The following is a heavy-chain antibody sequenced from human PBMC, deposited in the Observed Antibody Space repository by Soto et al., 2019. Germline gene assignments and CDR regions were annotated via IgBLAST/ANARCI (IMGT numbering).Heavy chain of an antibody. D-gene: IGHD3-3*01. V-gene: IGHV3-30*18. CDR2: ISYDGSNK. Sequence: GGSLRLSCAASGFTFSSYGMHWVRQAPGKGLEWVAVISYDGSNKYYADAVKGRFTISRDNSKNTLYLQMNSLRAEDTAVYYFAKDSEYYDFWSGYISLRSPGWFDPWGQGTLVTVSS. J-gene: IGHJ5*02. CDR1: GFTFSSYG. CDR3: AKDSEYYDFWSGYISLRSPGWFDP.